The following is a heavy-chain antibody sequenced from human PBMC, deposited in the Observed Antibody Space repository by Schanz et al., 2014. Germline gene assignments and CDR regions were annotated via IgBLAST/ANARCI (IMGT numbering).Heavy chain of an antibody. D-gene: IGHD3-10*01. CDR1: GYTVSALA. Sequence: QGQLVQSGAEVKKPGASVKVSCEMSGYTVSALAMHWVRQAPEKGLEWLGGFDVEDGETIYAQKLKGRVTMTTDTSTSTTYMELRSLISDDTAVYYCVRDAGWAIGDYNGMDVWGQGTSVTVSS. CDR3: VRDAGWAIGDYNGMDV. CDR2: FDVEDGET. V-gene: IGHV1-24*01. J-gene: IGHJ6*02.